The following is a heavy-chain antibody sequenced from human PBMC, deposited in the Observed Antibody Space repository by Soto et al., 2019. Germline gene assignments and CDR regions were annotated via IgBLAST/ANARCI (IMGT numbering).Heavy chain of an antibody. Sequence: YQRLSCAASGFTFSSYAMHWVRQAPGKGLEWVAVISYDGSNKYYADSVKGRFTISRDNSKNTLYLQMNSLRAEDTAVYYCAREYIAAPLISGIDFCGPGTTVTV. J-gene: IGHJ6*02. CDR2: ISYDGSNK. CDR1: GFTFSSYA. CDR3: AREYIAAPLISGIDF. D-gene: IGHD6-6*01. V-gene: IGHV3-30-3*01.